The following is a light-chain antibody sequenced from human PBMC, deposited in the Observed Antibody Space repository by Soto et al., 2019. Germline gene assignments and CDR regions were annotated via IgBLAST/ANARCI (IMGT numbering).Light chain of an antibody. CDR1: QSVSSSY. CDR3: LT. J-gene: IGKJ4*01. CDR2: DAS. V-gene: IGKV3-20*01. Sequence: EVVLTQSPGTLSLSPGERATLSCRASQSVSSSYLAWYQQKPGQAPRLLIYDASNRATGIPARFSGSGSGTDFTLTISSLEPEDFAVYSSLTFGGGTKEDIK.